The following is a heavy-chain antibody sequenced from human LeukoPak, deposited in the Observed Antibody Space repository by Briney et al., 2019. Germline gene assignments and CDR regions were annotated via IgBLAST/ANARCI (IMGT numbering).Heavy chain of an antibody. CDR1: GGSISSSSYY. V-gene: IGHV4-39*01. J-gene: IGHJ4*02. Sequence: PSETLSLTCTVSGGSISSSSYYWDWIRQPPGKGLEWIGSIYYSGSTYYNPSLKSRVTISVDTSKNQFSLKLSSVTAADTAVYYCARSPNSGYDPFDYWGQGTLVTVSS. CDR2: IYYSGST. CDR3: ARSPNSGYDPFDY. D-gene: IGHD5-12*01.